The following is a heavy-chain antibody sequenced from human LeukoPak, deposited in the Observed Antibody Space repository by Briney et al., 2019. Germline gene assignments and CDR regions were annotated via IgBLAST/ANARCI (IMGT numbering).Heavy chain of an antibody. CDR3: AKESSCSGGSCYSAFDY. CDR2: ISGSGGST. Sequence: PGGSLRLSCAASGFTFSSYAMSWVRQAPGKGLEWVSAISGSGGSTYYADSVKGRFTISRDNSKNTLYLQMNSLRAEDTAVYYCAKESSCSGGSCYSAFDYWGQGTLVTVSS. J-gene: IGHJ4*02. V-gene: IGHV3-23*01. D-gene: IGHD2-15*01. CDR1: GFTFSSYA.